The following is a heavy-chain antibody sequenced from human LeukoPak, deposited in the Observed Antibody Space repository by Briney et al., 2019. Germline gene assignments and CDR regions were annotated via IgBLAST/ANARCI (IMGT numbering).Heavy chain of an antibody. Sequence: SGGSLRLSCAASGFTFSSYSMNWVRQAPGKGLEWVSSISSSSSYIYYADSVKGRFTISRDNAKNSLYLQINSLRAEDTAVYYCARDQYSSGWYIGAPPLWFDPWGQGTLVTVSS. V-gene: IGHV3-21*01. D-gene: IGHD6-19*01. CDR2: ISSSSSYI. CDR1: GFTFSSYS. CDR3: ARDQYSSGWYIGAPPLWFDP. J-gene: IGHJ5*02.